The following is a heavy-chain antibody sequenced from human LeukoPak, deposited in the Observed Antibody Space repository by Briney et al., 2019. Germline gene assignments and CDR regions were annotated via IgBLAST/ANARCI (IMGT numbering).Heavy chain of an antibody. J-gene: IGHJ4*02. CDR2: INHSGST. CDR3: VREPPLIVGAGGFDY. D-gene: IGHD1-26*01. CDR1: GGSFSGYY. V-gene: IGHV4-34*01. Sequence: SETLSLTCAVYGGSFSGYYWSWIRQPPGKGLEWIGEINHSGSTNYNPSLKSRVIISVDTSKNQFSLKLSSVTAADTAVYYCVREPPLIVGAGGFDYWGQGTLVTVSS.